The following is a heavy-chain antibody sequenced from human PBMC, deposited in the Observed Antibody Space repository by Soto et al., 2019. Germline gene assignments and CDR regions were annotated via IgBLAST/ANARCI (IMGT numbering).Heavy chain of an antibody. V-gene: IGHV3-11*06. D-gene: IGHD2-15*01. CDR1: GFTFSDYY. CDR2: ISSSSSYT. Sequence: PRGSLRLSCAASGFTFSDYYMSWIRQAPGKGLEWGSYISSSSSYTNYADSVKGRITISRDNAKKSLYLQMNSLRAEDTAVYYCAGTLEMATRIAWGQGTLVNVSS. J-gene: IGHJ5*02. CDR3: AGTLEMATRIA.